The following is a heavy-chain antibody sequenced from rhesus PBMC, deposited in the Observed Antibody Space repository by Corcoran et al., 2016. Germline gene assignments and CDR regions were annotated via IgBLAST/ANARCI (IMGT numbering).Heavy chain of an antibody. CDR2: INIGGGST. V-gene: IGHV3-8*01. CDR3: AKGGPDIVLDV. CDR1: GFTVSDYY. J-gene: IGHJ5-1*01. Sequence: LSCTGSGFTVSDYYMYWVRQAPGKGLEWVSVINIGGGSTWYTDSVKGRFTISKDNAKNTLYLQMDSLRAEDTAVYYYAKGGPDIVLDVWGAGVLVTVSS. D-gene: IGHD2-2*01.